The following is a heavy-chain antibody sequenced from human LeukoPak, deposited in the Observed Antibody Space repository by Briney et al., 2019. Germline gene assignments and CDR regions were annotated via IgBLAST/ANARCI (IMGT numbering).Heavy chain of an antibody. CDR2: IKSDGGTT. D-gene: IGHD4-17*01. CDR3: TTDLGDYGDYIRC. CDR1: GFTFNNAW. V-gene: IGHV3-15*01. J-gene: IGHJ4*02. Sequence: GGSLRLSCAASGFTFNNAWMSWVRQAPGKGLEWIGRIKSDGGTTDYAAPVKGRFTISRDDSKNTLYLQMNSLKAEDAAVYYCTTDLGDYGDYIRCWGQGTLVTVSS.